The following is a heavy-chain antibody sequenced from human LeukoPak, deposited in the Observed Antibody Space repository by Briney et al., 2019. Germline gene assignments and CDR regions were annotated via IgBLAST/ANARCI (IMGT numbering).Heavy chain of an antibody. J-gene: IGHJ4*02. Sequence: GGSLRLSCTTSGFTFGDYAINWVRQAPGKGLEWVGFIGSKAYGGPAEFAACMKGRFTISRDDSKGVAYLQMNSLTTDDTAVYYCTRTGLITVADYFDSWGQGTLVTVSS. CDR1: GFTFGDYA. CDR3: TRTGLITVADYFDS. CDR2: IGSKAYGGPA. D-gene: IGHD6-19*01. V-gene: IGHV3-49*04.